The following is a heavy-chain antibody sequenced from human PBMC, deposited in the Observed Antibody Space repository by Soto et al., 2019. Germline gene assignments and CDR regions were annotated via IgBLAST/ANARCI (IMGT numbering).Heavy chain of an antibody. CDR2: ISDAGTST. CDR1: GFTFGNYA. CDR3: AKSLVTPSDAFDL. J-gene: IGHJ3*01. Sequence: PGGSLRLSCAASGFTFGNYAMNWVRQGPGKGLEWISSISDAGTSTYYANSVKGRFSMSRDNSKNTLFLQMNRLRADDTAVYFCAKSLVTPSDAFDLWGRGTLVTVSS. D-gene: IGHD2-21*02. V-gene: IGHV3-23*01.